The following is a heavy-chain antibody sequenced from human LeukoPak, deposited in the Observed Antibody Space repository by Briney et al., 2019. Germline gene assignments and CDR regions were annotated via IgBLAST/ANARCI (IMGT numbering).Heavy chain of an antibody. CDR1: GGTFSSYA. Sequence: SVKVSCKASGGTFSSYAISWVRQAPGQGLEWMGGIIPIFGTANYAQKFQGRVTITADKSTSTAYMELSSLRSEDTAVYYCARGILDLYDYVWGSYPDWFDPWGQGALVTVSS. V-gene: IGHV1-69*06. CDR2: IIPIFGTA. CDR3: ARGILDLYDYVWGSYPDWFDP. J-gene: IGHJ5*02. D-gene: IGHD3-16*02.